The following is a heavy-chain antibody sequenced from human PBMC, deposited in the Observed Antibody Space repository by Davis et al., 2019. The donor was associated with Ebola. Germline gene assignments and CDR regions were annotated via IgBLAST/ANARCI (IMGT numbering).Heavy chain of an antibody. CDR3: AALGFGETLDY. J-gene: IGHJ4*02. CDR1: GCSISSSSYY. D-gene: IGHD3-10*01. CDR2: IYYSGST. Sequence: PSETLSLTCTVSGCSISSSSYYWGWIRQPPGKGLEWIGSIYYSGSTYYNPSLKSRVTISVDTSKNQFSLKLSSVTAADTAVYYCAALGFGETLDYWGQGTLVTVSS. V-gene: IGHV4-39*01.